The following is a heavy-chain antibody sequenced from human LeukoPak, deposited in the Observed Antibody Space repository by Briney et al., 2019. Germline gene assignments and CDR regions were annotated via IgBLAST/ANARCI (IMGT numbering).Heavy chain of an antibody. J-gene: IGHJ4*02. CDR3: AGDGGGSLYY. Sequence: AGSLRLSCAASGFTFTNYNMSWVRQAPGQGLEWVSCISISSNYINYTHSVKGRFTISTDNATNSTYLQMSSLRAEDTAVYYYAGDGGGSLYYWGRGNLVTVSS. D-gene: IGHD2-15*01. CDR1: GFTFTNYN. CDR2: ISISSNYI. V-gene: IGHV3-21*01.